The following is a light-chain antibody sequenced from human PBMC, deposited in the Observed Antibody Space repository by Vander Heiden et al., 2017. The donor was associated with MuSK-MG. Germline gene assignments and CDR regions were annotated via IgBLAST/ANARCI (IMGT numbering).Light chain of an antibody. Sequence: SYVLTQAPSVSVSPGKTARITCGGNLLGSKSVHWYQKRPGHATVLVVYEDSARPAGIPERFSGSNSGTTATITTSRVEAGDEADYYCPVGDSVSGYVFGGGTKRTVL. J-gene: IGLJ2*01. CDR3: PVGDSVSGYV. CDR2: EDS. CDR1: LLGSKS. V-gene: IGLV3-21*03.